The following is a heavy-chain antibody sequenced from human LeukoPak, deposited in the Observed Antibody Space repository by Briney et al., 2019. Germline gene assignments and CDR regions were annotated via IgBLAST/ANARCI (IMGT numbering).Heavy chain of an antibody. Sequence: GGSLRLSCAASGFTFSSYSMNWVRQAPGKGLEWVSFISTSSSYIYYADSVKGRFTISRDNAKNSLYLQMNRLRAEDTAVYYCARGSGNYFARFYFDSWGQGTLVTVSS. D-gene: IGHD1-26*01. CDR2: ISTSSSYI. CDR1: GFTFSSYS. CDR3: ARGSGNYFARFYFDS. V-gene: IGHV3-21*01. J-gene: IGHJ4*02.